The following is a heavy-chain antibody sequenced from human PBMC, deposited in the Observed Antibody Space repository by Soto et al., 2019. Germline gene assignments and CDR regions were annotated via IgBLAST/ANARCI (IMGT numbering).Heavy chain of an antibody. CDR3: ARLLMVYDRWFDP. V-gene: IGHV4-31*03. Sequence: QVQLQESGPGLVKPSQTLSLTCTVSGGSISSGGYYWSWIRQHPAKGLEWIGYIYYSGSTYYNPSRKSRVTISVDTSKNQFSLKLSSVTAADTAVYYCARLLMVYDRWFDPWGQGTLVTVSS. CDR2: IYYSGST. D-gene: IGHD2-8*02. J-gene: IGHJ5*02. CDR1: GGSISSGGYY.